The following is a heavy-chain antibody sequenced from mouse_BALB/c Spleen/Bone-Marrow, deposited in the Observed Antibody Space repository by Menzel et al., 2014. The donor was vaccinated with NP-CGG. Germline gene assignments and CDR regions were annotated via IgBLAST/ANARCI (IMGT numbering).Heavy chain of an antibody. J-gene: IGHJ1*01. V-gene: IGHV2-9*02. CDR1: GFSLTSYG. Sequence: VHLVESGPGLVAPSQSLSITCTVSGFSLTSYGVHWVRQPPGKGLEWLGVIWAGGSTNYNSALMSRLSISKDNSKSQVFLKMNRLQTDDTAMYYCARGGGSWYFDVWGAGTTVTVSS. CDR3: ARGGGSWYFDV. CDR2: IWAGGST.